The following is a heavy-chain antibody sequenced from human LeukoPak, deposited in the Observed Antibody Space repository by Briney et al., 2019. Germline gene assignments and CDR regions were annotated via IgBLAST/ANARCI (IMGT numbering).Heavy chain of an antibody. CDR1: GYTFTSYY. CDR2: INPSGGST. V-gene: IGHV1-46*01. J-gene: IGHJ5*02. D-gene: IGHD4-17*01. Sequence: ASVKVSCKASGYTFTSYYMHWVRQAPGQGLEWMGIINPSGGSTSYAQKFQGRVTMTRDTSTSTVYMELSSLRSEDTAVYYCARGATTVTTFGFDWFDPWGQGTLVTVSS. CDR3: ARGATTVTTFGFDWFDP.